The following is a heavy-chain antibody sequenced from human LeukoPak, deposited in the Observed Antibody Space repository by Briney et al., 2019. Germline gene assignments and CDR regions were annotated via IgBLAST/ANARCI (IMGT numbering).Heavy chain of an antibody. CDR2: IYYSGNT. J-gene: IGHJ6*03. V-gene: IGHV4-39*01. Sequence: SETLSLTCTVSGVSISSSNSYWGWIRQPPGKGLEWIGSIYYSGNTYYNPSLKSRVTISVDTSKNQFSLKLSSVTAADTAVYYCARQNYGDYAYDYYYYYMDVWGKGTTVTISS. CDR1: GVSISSSNSY. D-gene: IGHD4-17*01. CDR3: ARQNYGDYAYDYYYYYMDV.